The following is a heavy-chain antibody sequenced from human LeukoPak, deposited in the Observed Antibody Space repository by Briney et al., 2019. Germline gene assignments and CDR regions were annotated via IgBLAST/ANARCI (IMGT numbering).Heavy chain of an antibody. V-gene: IGHV1-46*01. CDR3: ARDARHKYCSSASCYRGWFDP. D-gene: IGHD2-2*01. CDR1: GYTFTNYY. Sequence: GASVKVSCKASGYTFTNYYIHWVRQAPGQGLECMGVINPSGGSTSYAQKFQGRVTITADESTSTAYMELSSLRSEDTAVYYCARDARHKYCSSASCYRGWFDPWGQGTLVTVSS. J-gene: IGHJ5*02. CDR2: INPSGGST.